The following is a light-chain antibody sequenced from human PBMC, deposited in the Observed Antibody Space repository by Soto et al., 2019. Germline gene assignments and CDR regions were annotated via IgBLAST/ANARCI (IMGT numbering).Light chain of an antibody. CDR1: QSVLYSSNNKNY. CDR3: QQYYGLPLT. CDR2: WAS. J-gene: IGKJ4*01. Sequence: DIVMTQSPDSLAVSLGERATINCKSSQSVLYSSNNKNYLAWYKQKPGQPPKLLIYWASTRESGVPDRLSGSGSGTDFTLTISSLQAEDVAVYYCQQYYGLPLTFGGGTKVEIK. V-gene: IGKV4-1*01.